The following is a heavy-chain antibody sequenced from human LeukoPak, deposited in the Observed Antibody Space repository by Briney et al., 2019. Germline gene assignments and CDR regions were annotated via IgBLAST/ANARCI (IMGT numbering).Heavy chain of an antibody. CDR2: IYRGGST. J-gene: IGHJ3*02. CDR3: AKEYYYDSSGTPWYAFDI. D-gene: IGHD3-22*01. Sequence: GGSLRLSCAASGFTVSSNYMSWVRQAPGKGLEWVSVIYRGGSTYYADSVKGRFTISRDNSKNTLYLQMNSLRAEDTAVYYCAKEYYYDSSGTPWYAFDIWGQGTMVTVSS. V-gene: IGHV3-53*01. CDR1: GFTVSSNY.